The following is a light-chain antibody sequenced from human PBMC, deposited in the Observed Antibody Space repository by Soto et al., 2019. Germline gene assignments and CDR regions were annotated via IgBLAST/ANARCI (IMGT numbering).Light chain of an antibody. J-gene: IGKJ4*01. Sequence: EIVMTQSPATLSVSPGERVTLSCRASQSVRSNLAWYQQKPGQVPRVLIYGASTRAIGIPDRFSGSGSGTGFTLTISCLQSEDFAVYYCQHYNNLWGFGGGTKVEIK. CDR2: GAS. V-gene: IGKV3-15*01. CDR3: QHYNNLWG. CDR1: QSVRSN.